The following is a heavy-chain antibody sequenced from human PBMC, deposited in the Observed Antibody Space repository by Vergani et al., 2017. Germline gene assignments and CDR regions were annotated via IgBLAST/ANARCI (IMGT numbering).Heavy chain of an antibody. Sequence: QVQLVQSGAEVKKPGASVKVSCKASGDTLSRYSIYWVRQAPGQGLEWMGWINTNTGNPAYAQGFRGRFVFSLETSVNTADLQINNLKSDDTAVYYCAKDTLGAVYFDYWGQGTLVTVSS. CDR3: AKDTLGAVYFDY. CDR2: INTNTGNP. D-gene: IGHD6-19*01. V-gene: IGHV7-4-1*02. CDR1: GDTLSRYS. J-gene: IGHJ4*02.